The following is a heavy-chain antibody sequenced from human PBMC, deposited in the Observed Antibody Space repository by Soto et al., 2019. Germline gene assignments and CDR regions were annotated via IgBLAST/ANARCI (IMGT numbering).Heavy chain of an antibody. D-gene: IGHD2-15*01. CDR2: IYHNGNT. CDR1: GGSINTNVW. J-gene: IGHJ4*02. CDR3: ARDAAVPGETDRFDY. V-gene: IGHV4-4*02. Sequence: QVQLQESGPGLVKPSGTLSLTCTVSGGSINTNVWWSWVRQSPGKGLEWIGEIYHNGNTNYNPSLRSRVTMSVDKSKNQFSLLLTSVTAADTDMYYCARDAAVPGETDRFDYWGQGTLVTVSS.